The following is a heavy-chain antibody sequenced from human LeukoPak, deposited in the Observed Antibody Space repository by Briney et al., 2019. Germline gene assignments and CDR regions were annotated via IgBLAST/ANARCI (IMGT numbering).Heavy chain of an antibody. CDR1: GFTFSSYS. CDR2: ISSSSSNI. D-gene: IGHD6-13*01. J-gene: IGHJ4*02. V-gene: IGHV3-48*01. Sequence: GGSLRLSCAASGFTFSSYSMNWVRQAPGKGLEWVSYISSSSSNIYYADSVKGRFTISRDNAKNSLYLQMNSLRAEDTAVYYCARDTGIAAAGDFDYWGQGTLVTVSS. CDR3: ARDTGIAAAGDFDY.